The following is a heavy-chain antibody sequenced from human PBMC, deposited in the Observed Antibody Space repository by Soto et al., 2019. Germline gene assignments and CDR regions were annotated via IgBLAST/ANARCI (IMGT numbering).Heavy chain of an antibody. V-gene: IGHV3-53*01. D-gene: IGHD4-17*01. Sequence: PGGSLRLSCAASGFTVTNKYMTWVRQAPGKGLEWVSLIYSGGATSYADSVKGRFSISRDNSKDILYLQMSSLRAEDTAVYYCARVDYGDYGWYFDLWGRGTLVTVSS. CDR2: IYSGGAT. CDR1: GFTVTNKY. J-gene: IGHJ2*01. CDR3: ARVDYGDYGWYFDL.